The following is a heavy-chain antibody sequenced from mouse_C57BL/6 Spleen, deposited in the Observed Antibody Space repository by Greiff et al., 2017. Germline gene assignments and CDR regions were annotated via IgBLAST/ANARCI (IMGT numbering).Heavy chain of an antibody. Sequence: QVQLQQPGAELVRPGSSVKLSCKASGYTFTSYWMHWVKQRPIQGLEWIGNIDPSGSETHYNQKFKDKATVTVDKSSSTAYMQLSSLTSEDSAVYYCARGFYYDCLFYAMDYWGQGTSVTVAS. CDR2: IDPSGSET. CDR3: ARGFYYDCLFYAMDY. CDR1: GYTFTSYW. D-gene: IGHD2-4*01. V-gene: IGHV1-52*01. J-gene: IGHJ4*01.